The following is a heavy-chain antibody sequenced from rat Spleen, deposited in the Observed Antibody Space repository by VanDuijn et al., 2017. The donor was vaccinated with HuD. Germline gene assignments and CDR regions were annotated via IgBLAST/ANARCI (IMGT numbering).Heavy chain of an antibody. CDR1: GFTYSNYV. CDR2: ISPGGGNT. J-gene: IGHJ2*01. Sequence: EVQLVESGGGLVQPGRSLKLSCAASGFTYSNYVMACVREAPTKGLEWVASISPGGGNTYYRDSVKGRFTISRDNAKNTLYLQMDSLRSEDTATYYCAKWLGGYPLFDYWGQGVMVTVSS. CDR3: AKWLGGYPLFDY. D-gene: IGHD1-11*01. V-gene: IGHV5S13*01.